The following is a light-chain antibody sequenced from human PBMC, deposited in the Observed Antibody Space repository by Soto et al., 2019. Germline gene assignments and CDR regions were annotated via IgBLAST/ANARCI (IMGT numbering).Light chain of an antibody. CDR1: QSINSW. V-gene: IGKV1-5*01. J-gene: IGKJ1*01. CDR3: QQYTSYSWT. Sequence: DIQMTQSPSTLSASVGDRVTITCRASQSINSWLAWNQQKPGKAPQILIYDASTLKSGVPSRFSASGSGTEFTLIISSLQPDDFATYYCQQYTSYSWTFGQGTKVDIK. CDR2: DAS.